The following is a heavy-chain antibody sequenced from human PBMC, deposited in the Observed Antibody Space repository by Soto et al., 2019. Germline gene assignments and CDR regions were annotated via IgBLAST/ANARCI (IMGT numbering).Heavy chain of an antibody. V-gene: IGHV2-5*02. CDR2: IYWDDDK. CDR3: AHRRSGYFDS. CDR1: GFSLTETGMG. Sequence: QITLKESGPTLVKPTQTLTLTCTFSGFSLTETGMGVGWIRQPPGKALEWLALIYWDDDKRYSPSLKRGLNISKDDSKNQVVLTKTNVDAVDTDTYYCAHRRSGYFDSWGQGTLVTVSS. J-gene: IGHJ4*02.